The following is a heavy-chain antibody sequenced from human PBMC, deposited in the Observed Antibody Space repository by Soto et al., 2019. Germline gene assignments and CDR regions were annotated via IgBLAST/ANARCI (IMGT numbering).Heavy chain of an antibody. D-gene: IGHD5-12*01. CDR1: GFTFSDHF. CDR2: TTDKPKGYTT. CDR3: GRGVFRTNNGYTSTWIDW. Sequence: EVQLVESGGALVQPGGSLRLSCVASGFTFSDHFMDWVRQVPGKGLEWVGRTTDKPKGYTTDYAASVRGRFIISRDDSKNALYLQMNSLKIEDTGVYYCGRGVFRTNNGYTSTWIDWWGQGTLVTVSS. J-gene: IGHJ4*02. V-gene: IGHV3-72*01.